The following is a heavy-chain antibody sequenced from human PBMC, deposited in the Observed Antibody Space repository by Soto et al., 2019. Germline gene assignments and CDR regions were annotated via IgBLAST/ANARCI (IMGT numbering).Heavy chain of an antibody. CDR2: IWYDGSNK. D-gene: IGHD4-17*01. J-gene: IGHJ4*02. CDR3: ARVSDYGDYSLYY. Sequence: GESLKISCAASGFTFSSYGMHWVRQAPGKGLEWVAVIWYDGSNKYYADSVKGRFTISRDNSKNTLYLQMNSLRAEDTAVYYCARVSDYGDYSLYYWGQGTLVTVSS. V-gene: IGHV3-33*01. CDR1: GFTFSSYG.